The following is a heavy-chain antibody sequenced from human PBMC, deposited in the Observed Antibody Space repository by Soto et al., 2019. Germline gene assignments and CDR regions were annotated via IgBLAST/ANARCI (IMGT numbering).Heavy chain of an antibody. V-gene: IGHV4-30-4*01. D-gene: IGHD3-22*01. J-gene: IGHJ4*02. CDR2: IYYSGST. CDR1: GGSISSGDYY. CDR3: AREATYYYDSSGTTGFDY. Sequence: QVQLQESGPGLVKPSQTLSLTCTVSGGSISSGDYYWSWIRQPPGKGLEWIGYIYYSGSTYYNPSLKSRVTISVDTSKNQFSLKLSSVTAADTAMYYCAREATYYYDSSGTTGFDYWGQGTLVTVSS.